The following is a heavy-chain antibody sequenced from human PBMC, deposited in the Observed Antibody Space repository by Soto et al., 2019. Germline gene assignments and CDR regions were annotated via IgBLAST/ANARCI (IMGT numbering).Heavy chain of an antibody. CDR2: IDWDDDK. CDR1: GFSLSTSGMC. Sequence: SGPTLVNPTQTLTLTCTFSGFSLSTSGMCVSWIRQPPGKALEWLARIDWDDDKYYSTSLKTRLTISKDTSKNQVVLTMTNMDPVDTATYYCARTSLWFGELNWFDPWGQGTLVTVSS. J-gene: IGHJ5*02. CDR3: ARTSLWFGELNWFDP. D-gene: IGHD3-10*01. V-gene: IGHV2-70*11.